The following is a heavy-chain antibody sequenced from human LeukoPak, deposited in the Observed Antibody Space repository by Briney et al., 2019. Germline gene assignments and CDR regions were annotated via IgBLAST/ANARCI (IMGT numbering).Heavy chain of an antibody. D-gene: IGHD2-15*01. CDR2: ISGSGANT. J-gene: IGHJ4*02. CDR3: AKGRALEVVAAFNY. CDR1: GFSFDDYA. V-gene: IGHV3-23*01. Sequence: GGSLRLSCAASGFSFDDYAMGWVRQAPGKGLEWVSAISGSGANTYYADSVKGRFTISRDNSKNTLSLQMNTLRTDDTAVYYCAKGRALEVVAAFNYWGQGTVVTVSS.